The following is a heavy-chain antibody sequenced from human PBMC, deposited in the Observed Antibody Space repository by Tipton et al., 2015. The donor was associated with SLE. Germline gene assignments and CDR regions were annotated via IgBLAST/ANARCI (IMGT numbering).Heavy chain of an antibody. CDR2: IYNNGNT. V-gene: IGHV4-59*11. J-gene: IGHJ5*02. CDR1: GASISSHY. D-gene: IGHD2-2*01. Sequence: TLSLTCTVSGASISSHYWNWIRQPPGKGLEWIGNIYNNGNTSYNPSLKSRVTISVDTSRNQFFLKLSSVTAADTALYYCARAKRSSTTWGYWFDPWGQGTLATVSS. CDR3: ARAKRSSTTWGYWFDP.